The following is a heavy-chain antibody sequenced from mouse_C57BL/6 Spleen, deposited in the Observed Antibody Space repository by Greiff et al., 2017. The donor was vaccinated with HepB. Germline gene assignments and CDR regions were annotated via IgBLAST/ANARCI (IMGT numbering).Heavy chain of an antibody. CDR2: INPNNGGT. CDR1: GYKFNDYY. V-gene: IGHV1-26*01. D-gene: IGHD1-1*01. Sequence: VQLQQSGPELVKPGASVKISCKASGYKFNDYYMNWVKQSHGKSLEWIGDINPNNGGTSYNQKFKGKATLTVEKSSSTAYMELRSLTSEDSAVYYCARFDYYDYFGYWGQGTTLTVAS. CDR3: ARFDYYDYFGY. J-gene: IGHJ2*01.